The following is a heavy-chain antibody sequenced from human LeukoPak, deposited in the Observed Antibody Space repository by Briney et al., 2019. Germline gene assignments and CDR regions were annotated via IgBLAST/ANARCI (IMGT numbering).Heavy chain of an antibody. J-gene: IGHJ4*02. CDR2: IKQDGSEK. Sequence: GGSLRLSCAASGFTFSSYWMNWVRQAPGKGLGWVANIKQDGSEKYYVDSVKGRFTISRDNAKNSLYLQMNSLRAEDTAVYYCARLARRDGYNFDYWGQGTLVTVSS. CDR3: ARLARRDGYNFDY. V-gene: IGHV3-7*01. D-gene: IGHD5-24*01. CDR1: GFTFSSYW.